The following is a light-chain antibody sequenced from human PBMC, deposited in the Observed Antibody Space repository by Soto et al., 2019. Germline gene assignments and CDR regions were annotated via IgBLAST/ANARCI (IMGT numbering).Light chain of an antibody. CDR3: LPHDSAPFT. CDR2: GAS. Sequence: EFVLPQSPVNLSLAPVEGASLSYRDSQTVTRNYLAWHQQKPGQTPRLLVYGASSRATGIPDRFSGSGSGTDFTLTIRRMDPEDASVYYSLPHDSAPFTFGQGTRLEIK. J-gene: IGKJ5*01. CDR1: QTVTRNY. V-gene: IGKV3-20*01.